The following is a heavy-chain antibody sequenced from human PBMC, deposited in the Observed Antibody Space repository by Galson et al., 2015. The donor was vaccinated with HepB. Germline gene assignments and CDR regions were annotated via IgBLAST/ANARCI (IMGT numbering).Heavy chain of an antibody. Sequence: SVQVSCKASGYTFTIYAMHWVRQAPGQRLEWMGLIGASNGNTEYSQMFQDRVTITRDTSASIAYMDLSNLRSEDTAVYYCARTLGGGVTLGFDYWGQGTLVTVSS. D-gene: IGHD3-16*01. J-gene: IGHJ4*02. V-gene: IGHV1-3*01. CDR2: IGASNGNT. CDR1: GYTFTIYA. CDR3: ARTLGGGVTLGFDY.